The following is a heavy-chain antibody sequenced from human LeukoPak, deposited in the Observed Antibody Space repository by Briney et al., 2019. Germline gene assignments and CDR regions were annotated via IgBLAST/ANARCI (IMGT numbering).Heavy chain of an antibody. CDR2: INPDGSYT. D-gene: IGHD2-8*02. CDR1: GFTFSSYE. Sequence: GGSLRLSCAASGFTFSSYEMNWVRQAPGKGPVWVSGINPDGSYTHYADSVKGRFTISRDDAKNTLYLQMNSLRVEDTAVYHCANYWFSWGQGTLVTVSS. J-gene: IGHJ5*02. CDR3: ANYWFS. V-gene: IGHV3-74*01.